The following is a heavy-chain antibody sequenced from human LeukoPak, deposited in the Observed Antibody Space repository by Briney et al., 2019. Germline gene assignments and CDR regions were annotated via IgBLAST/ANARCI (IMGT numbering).Heavy chain of an antibody. CDR3: ARDHATTDAFDI. CDR2: INHSGST. Sequence: SETLSLTCAVYGGSFSGYYWSWIRQPPGKGLEWIGEINHSGSTNYNPSLKSRVTISVDTSKNQFSLKLSSVTAADTAVYYCARDHATTDAFDIRGQGTMVTVSS. D-gene: IGHD4-11*01. CDR1: GGSFSGYY. V-gene: IGHV4-34*01. J-gene: IGHJ3*02.